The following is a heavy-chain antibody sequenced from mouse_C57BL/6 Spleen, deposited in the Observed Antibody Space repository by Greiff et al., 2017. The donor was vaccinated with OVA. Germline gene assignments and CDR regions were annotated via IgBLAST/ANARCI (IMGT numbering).Heavy chain of an antibody. J-gene: IGHJ4*01. D-gene: IGHD1-1*01. CDR2: IYPRSGNT. Sequence: QVQLKESGAELARPGASVKLSCKASGYTFTSYGISWVKQRTGQGLEWIGEIYPRSGNTYYNEKFKGKATLTADKSSSTAYMELRSLTSEDSAVYFCARYYYGSNSYAMDYWGQGTSVTVSS. CDR3: ARYYYGSNSYAMDY. V-gene: IGHV1-81*01. CDR1: GYTFTSYG.